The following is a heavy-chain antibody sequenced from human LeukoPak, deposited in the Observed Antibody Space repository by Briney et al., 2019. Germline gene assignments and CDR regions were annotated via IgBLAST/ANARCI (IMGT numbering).Heavy chain of an antibody. V-gene: IGHV3-74*01. CDR3: TRDLMDYDVSTGLHHYYMDV. CDR2: INGDGRNI. Sequence: GGSLRLSCAISGFTSTTAWMTWVRQAPGKGLVWVSRINGDGRNINYADSVRGRFTISRDNAKNTLYLQMNTLRVEDTAVYYCTRDLMDYDVSTGLHHYYMDVWGQGTTVTVSS. J-gene: IGHJ6*02. D-gene: IGHD3-9*01. CDR1: GFTSTTAW.